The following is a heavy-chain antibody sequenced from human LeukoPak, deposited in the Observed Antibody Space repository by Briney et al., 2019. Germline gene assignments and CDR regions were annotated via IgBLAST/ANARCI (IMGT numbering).Heavy chain of an antibody. CDR1: GGSISSYY. V-gene: IGHV4-59*01. D-gene: IGHD5-18*01. CDR3: ARVDTAMSFDY. J-gene: IGHJ4*02. Sequence: SETLSLTCTVSGGSISSYYWSWTRQPPGKGLEWIGYIYYSGSTNYNPSLKSRVTISVDTSKNQFSLKLSSVTAADTAVYYCARVDTAMSFDYWGQGTLVTVSS. CDR2: IYYSGST.